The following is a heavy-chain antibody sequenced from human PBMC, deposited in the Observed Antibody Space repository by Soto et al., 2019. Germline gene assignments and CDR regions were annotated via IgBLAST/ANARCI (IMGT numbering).Heavy chain of an antibody. Sequence: SETLSLTCTVSGGSISSDYYYWSWIRQPPGKGLEWIGYIYYSGRTAYNPSLKSRIIISIDTSKKQFSLSLNSLNAADTSVYYGAGELSYSPEYFGFWGVGTLVTVSS. J-gene: IGHJ4*02. CDR3: AGELSYSPEYFGF. V-gene: IGHV4-30-4*01. CDR1: GGSISSDYYY. D-gene: IGHD1-26*01. CDR2: IYYSGRT.